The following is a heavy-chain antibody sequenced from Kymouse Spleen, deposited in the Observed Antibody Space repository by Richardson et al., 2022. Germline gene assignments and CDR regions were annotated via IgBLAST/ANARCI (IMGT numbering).Heavy chain of an antibody. Sequence: EVQLVESGGGLVQPGRSLRLSCAASGFTFDDYAMHWVRQAPGKGLEWVSGISWNSGSIGYADSVKGRFTISRDNAKNSLYLQMNSLRAEDTALYYCAKDMRELLPSYGMDVWGQGTTVTVSS. CDR1: GFTFDDYA. J-gene: IGHJ6*02. D-gene: IGHD1-26*01. CDR2: ISWNSGSI. V-gene: IGHV3-9*01. CDR3: AKDMRELLPSYGMDV.